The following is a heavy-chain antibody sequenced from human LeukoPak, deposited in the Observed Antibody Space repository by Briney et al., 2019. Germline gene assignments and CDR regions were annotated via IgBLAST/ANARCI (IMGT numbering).Heavy chain of an antibody. J-gene: IGHJ3*02. Sequence: SESLSLTWAVYGGSFSGYYWSWMRQPPGKGLEWIGEINHSGSTNYNPSLKSRVTISVDTSKNQFSLKLSSVTAADTAVYYCASLDYGDYEAQAFDIWGQGTMVTVSS. D-gene: IGHD4-17*01. CDR1: GGSFSGYY. V-gene: IGHV4-34*01. CDR2: INHSGST. CDR3: ASLDYGDYEAQAFDI.